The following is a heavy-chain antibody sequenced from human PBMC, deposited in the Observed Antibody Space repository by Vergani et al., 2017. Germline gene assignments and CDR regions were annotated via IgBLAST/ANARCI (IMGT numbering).Heavy chain of an antibody. V-gene: IGHV3-48*01. CDR3: ARDGYCSGGSCRHYYYYYGMDV. J-gene: IGHJ6*02. CDR1: GFTFSSYS. CDR2: ISSSSSTI. Sequence: EVQLVESGGGLVQPGGSLRLSCAASGFTFSSYSMNWVRQAPGKGLEWVSYISSSSSTIYYADSVKGRFTISRDNAKNSLYLQMNSLRAEDTAVYYCARDGYCSGGSCRHYYYYYGMDVWGQGTTVTVSS. D-gene: IGHD2-15*01.